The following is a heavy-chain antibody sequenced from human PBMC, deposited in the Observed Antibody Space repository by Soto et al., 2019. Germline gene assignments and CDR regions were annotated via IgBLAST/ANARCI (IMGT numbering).Heavy chain of an antibody. D-gene: IGHD3-22*01. Sequence: GASVKVSCKAIGYSFTSHYMHWVRQAPGQRLEWMGRIYVGNGNTRYSQKFQGRLTLTRDTPGNTAYLELNSLISEDTAVYYCATPQDYDGCLDSWGQGTLVTVSS. CDR3: ATPQDYDGCLDS. CDR1: GYSFTSHY. CDR2: IYVGNGNT. V-gene: IGHV1-3*01. J-gene: IGHJ4*02.